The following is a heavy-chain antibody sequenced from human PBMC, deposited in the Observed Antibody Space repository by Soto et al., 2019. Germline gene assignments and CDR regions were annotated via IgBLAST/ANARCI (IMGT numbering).Heavy chain of an antibody. CDR2: MNPNSGIT. CDR3: ARYRDYYHGMDV. Sequence: ASVKVSCKASGYTFTSYDIHWVRQATGQGLEWMGWMNPNSGITEFAQKFQGRVTVTRTTSTTTAYMELSSLRSDDTAVHYCARYRDYYHGMDVWGQGTTVTVSS. V-gene: IGHV1-8*01. J-gene: IGHJ6*02. D-gene: IGHD3-16*02. CDR1: GYTFTSYD.